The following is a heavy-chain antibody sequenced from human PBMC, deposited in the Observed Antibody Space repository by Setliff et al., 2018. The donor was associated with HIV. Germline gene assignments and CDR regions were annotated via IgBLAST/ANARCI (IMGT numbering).Heavy chain of an antibody. Sequence: PSETLSLTCIVSGGSISSGGYYWSWIRQHPGKGLEWIGYIYYSGSTYYNPSLKSLVTISVDTSKNQFSLKLSSVAAADTAVYYCARGGSYRFWSGYRYYYYYMDLWGKGTTVTVSS. D-gene: IGHD3-3*01. V-gene: IGHV4-31*01. CDR2: IYYSGST. J-gene: IGHJ6*03. CDR3: ARGGSYRFWSGYRYYYYYMDL. CDR1: GGSISSGGYY.